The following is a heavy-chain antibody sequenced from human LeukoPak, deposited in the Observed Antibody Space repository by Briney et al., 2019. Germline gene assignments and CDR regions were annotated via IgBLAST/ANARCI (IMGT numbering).Heavy chain of an antibody. J-gene: IGHJ4*02. CDR1: GYTFTGYY. Sequence: ASVKVSCKTSGYTFTGYYMHWVRQAPGQGLEWMGWINPNSGGTNYAQKFQGRVTMTRDTSISTAYMELTRLRSDDTAAYYCARTYYESRGHDCWGQGTLVTVSS. V-gene: IGHV1-2*02. CDR3: ARTYYESRGHDC. CDR2: INPNSGGT. D-gene: IGHD3-22*01.